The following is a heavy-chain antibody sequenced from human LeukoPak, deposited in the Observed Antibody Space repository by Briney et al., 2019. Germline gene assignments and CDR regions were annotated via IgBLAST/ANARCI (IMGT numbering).Heavy chain of an antibody. CDR2: IQSDGSKT. D-gene: IGHD2-15*01. CDR1: GFSFSNYG. CDR3: AKRYCKSATCRSDMDA. V-gene: IGHV3-30*02. Sequence: GGSLRLSCAASGFSFSNYGMHWVRQAPGKGLEWVALIQSDGSKTYSADSVKGRFTISRDNPRNTLYLQMNRLGPEDTAVYCCAKRYCKSATCRSDMDAWGQGTTVTVSS. J-gene: IGHJ6*02.